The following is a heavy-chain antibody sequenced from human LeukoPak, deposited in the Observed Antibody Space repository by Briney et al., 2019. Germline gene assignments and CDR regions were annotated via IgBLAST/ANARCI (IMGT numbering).Heavy chain of an antibody. Sequence: GGSLRLSCAASGFTFSSYAMHWVRQAPGKGLEWVAVISYDGSNKYYADSVKGRFTISRDNSKNTLYLQMNSLRAEGTAVYYCAKDHRNGDYDIGYWGQGTLVTVSS. D-gene: IGHD4-17*01. J-gene: IGHJ4*02. CDR1: GFTFSSYA. V-gene: IGHV3-30-3*01. CDR3: AKDHRNGDYDIGY. CDR2: ISYDGSNK.